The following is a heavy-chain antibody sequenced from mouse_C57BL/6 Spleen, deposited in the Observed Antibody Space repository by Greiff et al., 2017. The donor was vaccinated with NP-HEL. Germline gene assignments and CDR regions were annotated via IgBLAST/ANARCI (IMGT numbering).Heavy chain of an antibody. J-gene: IGHJ2*01. Sequence: QVHVKQPGAELVRPGSSVKLSCKASGYTFTSYWMHWVKQRPIQGLEWIGNIDPSDSETHYNQKFKDKATLTVDKSSSTAYMQLSSLTSEDSAVYYCARYGYYGSSSYYFDYWGQGTTLTVSS. CDR2: IDPSDSET. V-gene: IGHV1-52*01. CDR1: GYTFTSYW. D-gene: IGHD1-1*01. CDR3: ARYGYYGSSSYYFDY.